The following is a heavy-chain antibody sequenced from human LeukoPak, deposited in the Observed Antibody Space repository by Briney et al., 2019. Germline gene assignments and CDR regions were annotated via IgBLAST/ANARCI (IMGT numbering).Heavy chain of an antibody. D-gene: IGHD6-19*01. J-gene: IGHJ5*02. CDR3: ARSYRYSSGWYPKNWFDP. CDR2: INHSGST. CDR1: GGSFSGYY. Sequence: SETLSLTCAVYGGSFSGYYWSWIRQPPGKGLEWIGEINHSGSTNYNPSLKSRVTISVDTSKNQFSLKLSSVTAADTAVYYCARSYRYSSGWYPKNWFDPWGQGTLVTVSS. V-gene: IGHV4-34*01.